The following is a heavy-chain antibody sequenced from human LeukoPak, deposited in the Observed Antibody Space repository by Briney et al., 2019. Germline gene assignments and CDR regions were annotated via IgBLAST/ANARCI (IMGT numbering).Heavy chain of an antibody. V-gene: IGHV1-24*01. D-gene: IGHD5-12*01. CDR2: FDPEDGGT. J-gene: IGHJ4*02. CDR1: GYTLTELS. Sequence: ASVKVSCKVSGYTLTELSMHWVRQAPGKGLEWMGGFDPEDGGTIYAQKFQGRVTMTEDTSTDTAYMELSSLRSEDTAVYYCASAPYSGYDLYLDYWGQGTLVTVSS. CDR3: ASAPYSGYDLYLDY.